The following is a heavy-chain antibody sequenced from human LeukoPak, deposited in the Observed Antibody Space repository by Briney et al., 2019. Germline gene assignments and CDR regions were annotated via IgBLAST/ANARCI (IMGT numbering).Heavy chain of an antibody. CDR1: GFTFSSYA. Sequence: GGSLRLSCAASGFTFSSYAMHWVRQAPGKGLEWVAVISYDGSNKYYADSVKGRFTISRDNSKNTLYPQMNSLRAEDTAVYYCARGSGSYVTSFDYWGQGTLVTVSS. D-gene: IGHD1-26*01. CDR2: ISYDGSNK. V-gene: IGHV3-30*04. J-gene: IGHJ4*02. CDR3: ARGSGSYVTSFDY.